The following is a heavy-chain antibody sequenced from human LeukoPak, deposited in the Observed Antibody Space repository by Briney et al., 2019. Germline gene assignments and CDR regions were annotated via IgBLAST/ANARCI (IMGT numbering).Heavy chain of an antibody. D-gene: IGHD6-13*01. CDR2: IYYSGST. J-gene: IGHJ4*02. CDR3: ARHSSSWYGTHFDY. Sequence: KPSETLSLTCTVSGGSIGSSSYYWGWIRQPPGKGLEWFGSIYYSGSTYYNPSLKSRVTISVDTSNNQFSLKLSSVTAADTAVYYCARHSSSWYGTHFDYWGQGTLVTVSS. V-gene: IGHV4-39*01. CDR1: GGSIGSSSYY.